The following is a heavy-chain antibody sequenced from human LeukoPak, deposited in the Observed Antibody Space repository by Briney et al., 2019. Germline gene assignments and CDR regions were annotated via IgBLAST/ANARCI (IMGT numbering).Heavy chain of an antibody. CDR2: IYYSGST. V-gene: IGHV4-59*01. D-gene: IGHD4-23*01. J-gene: IGHJ5*02. Sequence: SETLSLTCTVSGGSISSYYWSWIRQPPGEGLEWIGYIYYSGSTNYNPSLKSRVTISVDTSKNQFSLKLSSVTAADTAVYYCARDLRWGYNWFDPRGQGTLVTVSS. CDR3: ARDLRWGYNWFDP. CDR1: GGSISSYY.